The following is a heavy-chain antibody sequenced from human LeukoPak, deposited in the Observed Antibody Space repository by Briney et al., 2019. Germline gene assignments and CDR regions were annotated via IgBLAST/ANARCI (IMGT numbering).Heavy chain of an antibody. V-gene: IGHV4-34*01. Sequence: SETLSLTCAVYGGSFSGYYWGWIRQPPGKGLEWIGEINHSGSTNYNPSLKSRVTISVDTSENQFSLKLSSVTAADTAVYYCARGDTAMVVYYWGQGTLVTVSS. CDR1: GGSFSGYY. J-gene: IGHJ4*02. CDR3: ARGDTAMVVYY. CDR2: INHSGST. D-gene: IGHD5-18*01.